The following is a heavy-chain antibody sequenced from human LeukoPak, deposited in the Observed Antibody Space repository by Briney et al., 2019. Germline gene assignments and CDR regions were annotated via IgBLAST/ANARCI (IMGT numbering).Heavy chain of an antibody. CDR3: ARESYGDYRPHGLNFDY. Sequence: ASVKVSCKASGYXFTSYGISWVRQAPGQGLEWLGWISAYNGNTNYAQKLQGRVTMTTDTSTSTAYMELRSLRSDDTAVYYCARESYGDYRPHGLNFDYWGQGTLVTVSS. D-gene: IGHD4-17*01. J-gene: IGHJ4*02. CDR1: GYXFTSYG. CDR2: ISAYNGNT. V-gene: IGHV1-18*01.